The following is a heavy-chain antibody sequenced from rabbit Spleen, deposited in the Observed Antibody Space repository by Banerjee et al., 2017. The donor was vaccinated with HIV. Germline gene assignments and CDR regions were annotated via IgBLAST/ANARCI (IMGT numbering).Heavy chain of an antibody. V-gene: IGHV1S47*01. J-gene: IGHJ4*01. D-gene: IGHD7-1*01. CDR1: GFDFSAYG. CDR3: ARGGSPGYVGFGYVIGFFDL. Sequence: QEQLVESGGGLVQPGGSLKLSCKASGFDFSAYGVSWVRQAPGKGLEWIGYIDPLFGNTYYAPWVNGRSTISSHNAQNTLYLQLNSLTAADTATYFCARGGSPGYVGFGYVIGFFDLWGPGTLVTVS. CDR2: IDPLFGNT.